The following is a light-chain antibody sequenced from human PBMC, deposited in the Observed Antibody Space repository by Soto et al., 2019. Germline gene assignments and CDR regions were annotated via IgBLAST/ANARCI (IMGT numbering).Light chain of an antibody. V-gene: IGKV3-15*01. CDR2: SAS. CDR3: QQYNDWPPRWT. Sequence: EIVMTQSPATLSVSPGERATLSCRASQSVSTYLAWYQQKPDQAPRLLIYSASTRPTGIPARFSGGGSGTEFTLTISSLQSEDFAVYICQQYNDWPPRWTFGQGTKVEIK. J-gene: IGKJ1*01. CDR1: QSVSTY.